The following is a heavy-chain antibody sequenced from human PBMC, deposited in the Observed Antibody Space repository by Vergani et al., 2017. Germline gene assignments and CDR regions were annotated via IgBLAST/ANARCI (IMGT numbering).Heavy chain of an antibody. D-gene: IGHD3-22*01. V-gene: IGHV4-31*03. CDR3: ARDFGEYYYDSGGVFDI. CDR1: GGSISSGGYY. Sequence: QVQLQESGPGLVKPSQTLSLTCTVSGGSISSGGYYWSWIRQHPGKGLEWIGYIYYSGSTYYNPSLKSRVTISVDTSKNQFSLKLSSVTAADTAVYYCARDFGEYYYDSGGVFDIWGQGTMVTVSS. J-gene: IGHJ3*02. CDR2: IYYSGST.